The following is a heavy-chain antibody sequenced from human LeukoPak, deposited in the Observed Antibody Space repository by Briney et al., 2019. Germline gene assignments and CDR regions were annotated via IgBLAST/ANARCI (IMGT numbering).Heavy chain of an antibody. CDR1: GGSITIHY. CDR2: IYSSGST. J-gene: IGHJ4*02. Sequence: SETLSLTCTVSGGSITIHYWSWIRQPAGKGLEWIGRIYSSGSTDYNPSLKSRVTMSVDTSKNQFSLYMTSVTAAGSAVYYCVRARGRLLLTDCWGEGTLVTVSS. CDR3: VRARGRLLLTDC. D-gene: IGHD1-26*01. V-gene: IGHV4-4*07.